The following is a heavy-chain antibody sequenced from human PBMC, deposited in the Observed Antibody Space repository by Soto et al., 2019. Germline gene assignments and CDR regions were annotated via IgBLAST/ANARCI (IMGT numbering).Heavy chain of an antibody. CDR1: GGSISSYY. Sequence: SETLSLTCTVSGGSISSYYWSWIRQPPGKGLEWIGYIYYSGSTNYNPSLKSRVTISVDTSKNQFSLKLSSVTAADTAVYYCASGQDSSGYLDAFDIWGQGTMVTVSS. CDR3: ASGQDSSGYLDAFDI. V-gene: IGHV4-59*01. J-gene: IGHJ3*02. CDR2: IYYSGST. D-gene: IGHD3-22*01.